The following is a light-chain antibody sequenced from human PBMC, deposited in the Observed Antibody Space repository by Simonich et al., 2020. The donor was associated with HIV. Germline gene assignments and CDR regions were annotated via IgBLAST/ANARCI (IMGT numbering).Light chain of an antibody. CDR1: QSISSW. CDR2: KAS. V-gene: IGKV1-5*03. J-gene: IGKJ4*01. Sequence: DIQMTQSPSTLSASVGDRVTITCRASQSISSWLAWYQQKTGKAPKLLIYKASSLESGVPSRFSGSGSGTEFTLTISSLQPDDFATYYCQQYNSYSSTFGGGTKVEIK. CDR3: QQYNSYSST.